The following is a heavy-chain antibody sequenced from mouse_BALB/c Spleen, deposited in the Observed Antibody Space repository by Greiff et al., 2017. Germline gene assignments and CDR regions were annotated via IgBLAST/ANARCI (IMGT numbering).Heavy chain of an antibody. CDR2: ISDGGSYT. CDR3: ARGSTATAYWYFDV. CDR1: GFTFSDYY. V-gene: IGHV5-4*02. J-gene: IGHJ1*01. Sequence: EVNVVESGGGLVKPGGSLKLSCAASGFTFSDYYMYWVRQTPEKRLEWVATISDGGSYTYYPDSVKGRFTISRDNAKNNLYLQMSSLKSEDTAMYYCARGSTATAYWYFDVWGAGTTVTVSS. D-gene: IGHD1-2*01.